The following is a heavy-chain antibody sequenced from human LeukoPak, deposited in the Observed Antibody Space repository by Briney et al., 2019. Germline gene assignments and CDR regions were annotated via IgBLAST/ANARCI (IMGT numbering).Heavy chain of an antibody. D-gene: IGHD1-1*01. CDR1: GFPFIEYS. CDR2: IGIDSGNT. J-gene: IGHJ4*02. Sequence: GGSLRLSCTASGFPFIEYSMNWVRQVPGKGLEWIAYIGIDSGNTKYADSVRGRFTISADKAKNSLYLQMNSLRVEDTAVYYCARGHNYAFDNWGQGTLVSVAS. V-gene: IGHV3-48*01. CDR3: ARGHNYAFDN.